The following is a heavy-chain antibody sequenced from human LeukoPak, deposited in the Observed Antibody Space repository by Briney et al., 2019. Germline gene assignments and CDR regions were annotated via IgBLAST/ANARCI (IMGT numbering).Heavy chain of an antibody. CDR2: IYPDDTDT. J-gene: IGHJ4*02. V-gene: IGHV5-51*01. Sequence: PGGSLRLSCEASGFTFTSNCIAWVRQMPGKGLEWLGFIYPDDTDTNYTPSIQGHVTISADKSINSAYLQRSSLKASDTAMYYCEGDGKYYSGYYYFDFWGQGTLVTVSS. CDR1: GFTFTSNC. CDR3: EGDGKYYSGYYYFDF. D-gene: IGHD5-12*01.